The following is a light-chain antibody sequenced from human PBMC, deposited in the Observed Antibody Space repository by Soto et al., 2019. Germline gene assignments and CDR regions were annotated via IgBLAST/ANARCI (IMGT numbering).Light chain of an antibody. Sequence: QSVLTQPASVSGSPGQSITISCTGTSSDVGAYKYVSWYQQHPGKAPKLMIDEVTKRPSGVSNRFAGAKSGNTASLTISGLQAEDEAAYYCSSYASSGTLVLFGVGTKVTVL. V-gene: IGLV2-14*01. CDR3: SSYASSGTLVL. CDR1: SSDVGAYKY. CDR2: EVT. J-gene: IGLJ2*01.